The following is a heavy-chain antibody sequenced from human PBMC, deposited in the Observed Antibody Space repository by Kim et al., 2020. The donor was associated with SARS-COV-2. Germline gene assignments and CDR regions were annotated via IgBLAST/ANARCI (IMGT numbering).Heavy chain of an antibody. CDR1: GGSIKGCGYY. CDR3: ATSTSSWYYFVS. CDR2: IYYSGST. V-gene: IGHV4-31*03. J-gene: IGHJ4*02. Sequence: SETLSLTCTVSGGSIKGCGYYWSWLRQHPGQGLAWIGYIYYSGSTYYTPSLQSRLTISLDTSQNQFYLTLRTAAVTDTSQCDCATSTSSWYYFVSWGQG. D-gene: IGHD6-13*01.